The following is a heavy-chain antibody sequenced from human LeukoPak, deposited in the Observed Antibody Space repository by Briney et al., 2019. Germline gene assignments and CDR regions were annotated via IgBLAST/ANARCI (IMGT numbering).Heavy chain of an antibody. CDR2: IYHSGST. CDR1: GYSISSGYY. J-gene: IGHJ4*02. D-gene: IGHD2-2*01. CDR3: ARDSEYQLLRKYYFDY. V-gene: IGHV4-38-2*02. Sequence: SETLSLTCAVSGYSISSGYYWGWIRQPPGKGLEWIGSIYHSGSTYYNPSLKSRVTISVDTSKNRFSLKLSSVTAADTAVYYCARDSEYQLLRKYYFDYWGQGTLVTVSS.